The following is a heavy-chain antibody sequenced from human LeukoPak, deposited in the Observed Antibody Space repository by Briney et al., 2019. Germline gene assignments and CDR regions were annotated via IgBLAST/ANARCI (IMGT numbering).Heavy chain of an antibody. V-gene: IGHV3-30*18. CDR3: AKDSVVYYYDSSGSKEYFDY. Sequence: GGSLRLSCAASGFTVSSNYMSWVRQAPGKGLEWVAVISDDGNNKDYADSVKGRFTISRDNSKNTLYLQMNSLRAEDTAVYYCAKDSVVYYYDSSGSKEYFDYWGQGTLVTVSS. CDR1: GFTVSSNY. D-gene: IGHD3-22*01. CDR2: ISDDGNNK. J-gene: IGHJ4*02.